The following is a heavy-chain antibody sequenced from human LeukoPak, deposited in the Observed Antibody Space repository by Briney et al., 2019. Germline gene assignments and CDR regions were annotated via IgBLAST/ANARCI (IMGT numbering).Heavy chain of an antibody. D-gene: IGHD5-24*01. CDR1: GFTFSSYW. Sequence: GGSLRLSCAASGFTFSSYWMSWVRQAPGKGLEWVANIKQDESEKYYVDSVKGRFTISRDNAKNSLYLQMNSLRAEDTAVYYCAKQMAVDYFDYWGQGTLVTVSS. J-gene: IGHJ4*02. V-gene: IGHV3-7*01. CDR3: AKQMAVDYFDY. CDR2: IKQDESEK.